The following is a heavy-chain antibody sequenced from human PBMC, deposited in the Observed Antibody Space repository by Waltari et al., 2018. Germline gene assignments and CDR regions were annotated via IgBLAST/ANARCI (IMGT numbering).Heavy chain of an antibody. D-gene: IGHD3-16*01. CDR3: ATGKYYDYVWGSQRDAFDI. V-gene: IGHV1-24*01. J-gene: IGHJ3*02. CDR2: FDPEDGAT. Sequence: QVQLVQSGAEVKKPGSSVKVSCKTSGGTFSSYAISWVRQAPGKGLEWMGGFDPEDGATIYAQKFQGRVTMTEDTSTDTAYMELSSLRSEDTAVYYCATGKYYDYVWGSQRDAFDIWGQGTMVTVSS. CDR1: GGTFSSYA.